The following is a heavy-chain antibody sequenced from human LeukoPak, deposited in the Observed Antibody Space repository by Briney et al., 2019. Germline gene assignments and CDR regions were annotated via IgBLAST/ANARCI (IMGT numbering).Heavy chain of an antibody. J-gene: IGHJ3*02. Sequence: GGSLRLSCAASGCTFSSYAMSWVRQAPGKGLECVSGITGSGGNTFYADSVKGRFTISRDTSKNTLYLQMNSLRAEDTAIYYCAKGDSSGWDTPADIRGQGTMVTVSS. D-gene: IGHD3-22*01. V-gene: IGHV3-23*01. CDR3: AKGDSSGWDTPADI. CDR2: ITGSGGNT. CDR1: GCTFSSYA.